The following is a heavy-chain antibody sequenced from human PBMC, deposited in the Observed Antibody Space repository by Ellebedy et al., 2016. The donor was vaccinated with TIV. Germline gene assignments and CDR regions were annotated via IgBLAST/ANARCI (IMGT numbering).Heavy chain of an antibody. Sequence: GESLKISCAASGFTFSSYSMNWVRQAPGKGLEWVSSISSRSSYIYYADSVKGRFTISRDNAKNSLYLQMNSLRAEDTAVYYCAREEMVRGLDYWGQGTLVTVSS. J-gene: IGHJ4*02. CDR3: AREEMVRGLDY. V-gene: IGHV3-21*01. CDR2: ISSRSSYI. CDR1: GFTFSSYS. D-gene: IGHD3-10*01.